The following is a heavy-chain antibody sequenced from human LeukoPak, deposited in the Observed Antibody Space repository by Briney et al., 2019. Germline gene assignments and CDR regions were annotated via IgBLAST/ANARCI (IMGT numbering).Heavy chain of an antibody. CDR3: ARGGDIVVVVAATPYYYGMDV. Sequence: SVKVSCKASGGTFSSYAISWVRQAPGQGLGWMGGIIPIFGTANYAQKFQGRVTITADESTSTAYMELSSLRSEDTAVYYCARGGDIVVVVAATPYYYGMDVWGKGTTVTVSS. D-gene: IGHD2-15*01. CDR1: GGTFSSYA. CDR2: IIPIFGTA. V-gene: IGHV1-69*01. J-gene: IGHJ6*04.